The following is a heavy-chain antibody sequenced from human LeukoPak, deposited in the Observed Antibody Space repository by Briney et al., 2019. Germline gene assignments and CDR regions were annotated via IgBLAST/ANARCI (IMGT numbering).Heavy chain of an antibody. CDR1: GGSISSHF. Sequence: SETLSLTCTVSGGSISSHFWSWVRQPPGKRLEWIGSIYYTGSTNYNPSLKSRITMSVDTSKNQFSLELSSVTAADTAVYYCARSYNSGSYYPYYFDYWGQGTLVTVSS. J-gene: IGHJ4*02. D-gene: IGHD3-10*01. V-gene: IGHV4-59*11. CDR3: ARSYNSGSYYPYYFDY. CDR2: IYYTGST.